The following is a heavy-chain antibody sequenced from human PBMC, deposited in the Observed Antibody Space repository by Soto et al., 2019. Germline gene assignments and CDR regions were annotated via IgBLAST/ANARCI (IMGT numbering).Heavy chain of an antibody. CDR3: AISYYGSGTPYYYGMDV. J-gene: IGHJ6*02. D-gene: IGHD3-10*01. CDR1: GYTFTSYG. CDR2: ISAYNGNT. V-gene: IGHV1-18*01. Sequence: QVQLVQSGAEVKKPGASVKVSCKASGYTFTSYGISWVRQAPGQGLEWMGWISAYNGNTNYAQKLQGRVTMTTDTSTSTAYMELRSLRSDDTAVYYCAISYYGSGTPYYYGMDVWGQGTTVTVSS.